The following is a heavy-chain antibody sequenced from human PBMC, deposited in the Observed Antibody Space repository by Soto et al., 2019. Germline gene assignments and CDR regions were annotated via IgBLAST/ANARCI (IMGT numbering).Heavy chain of an antibody. CDR1: GFTFSSYW. V-gene: IGHV3-74*01. D-gene: IGHD3-3*01. CDR2: INSDGSST. Sequence: LRLSCAASGFTFSSYWMHWVRQAPGKGLVWVSRINSDGSSTSYADSVKGRFTISRDNAKNTLYLQMNSLRAEDTAVYYCARDVDFWSGYLDYWGQGTLVTVSS. J-gene: IGHJ4*02. CDR3: ARDVDFWSGYLDY.